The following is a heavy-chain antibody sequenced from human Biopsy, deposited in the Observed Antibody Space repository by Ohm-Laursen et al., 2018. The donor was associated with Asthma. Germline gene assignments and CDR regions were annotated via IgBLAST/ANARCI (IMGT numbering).Heavy chain of an antibody. J-gene: IGHJ4*02. CDR1: GTHFGSYN. CDR3: ARGDSSGWSHYYFDY. D-gene: IGHD6-19*01. Sequence: SLRLSCAASGTHFGSYNMHWARQAPGKGLEWVAVIWYDGSNKYYADSVKGRFTISRDFSKNTLHLQMHSLRVEDTAVYYCARGDSSGWSHYYFDYWGQGTLVTVSS. CDR2: IWYDGSNK. V-gene: IGHV3-33*08.